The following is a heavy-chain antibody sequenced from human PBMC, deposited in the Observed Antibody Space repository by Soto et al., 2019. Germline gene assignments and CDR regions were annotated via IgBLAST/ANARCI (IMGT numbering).Heavy chain of an antibody. J-gene: IGHJ6*02. V-gene: IGHV3-7*03. D-gene: IGHD2-2*01. CDR3: ARDLGAPGRGSAVGYYYHYGMDV. CDR1: EFTFGGYG. CDR2: IKEDGGSK. Sequence: EVQLVESGGGLVQPGGSLRLSCAASEFTFGGYGMNWVRQAPGKGLEWVSNIKEDGGSKYYVDSVKGRFTISRDNAKNSLYMQMNSLRGEDTAVYYCARDLGAPGRGSAVGYYYHYGMDVWGQGTTVTVSS.